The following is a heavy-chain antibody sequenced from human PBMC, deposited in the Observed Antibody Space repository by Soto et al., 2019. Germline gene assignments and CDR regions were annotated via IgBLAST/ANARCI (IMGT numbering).Heavy chain of an antibody. V-gene: IGHV4-34*01. J-gene: IGHJ6*03. D-gene: IGHD3-3*01. CDR2: INHSGST. CDR1: GGSFSGYY. Sequence: PSETLSLTCAVYGGSFSGYYWSWIRQPPGKGLEWIGEINHSGSTNYNPSLKSRVTISVDTSKNQFSLKLSSVTAADTAVYYCARTPSYDFWSGYYGYYYYMVVWGKGTTVTVSS. CDR3: ARTPSYDFWSGYYGYYYYMVV.